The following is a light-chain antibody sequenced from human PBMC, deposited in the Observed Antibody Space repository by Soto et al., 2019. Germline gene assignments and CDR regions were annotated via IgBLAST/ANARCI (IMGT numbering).Light chain of an antibody. CDR3: AAWDDSLSGPV. CDR2: GNN. V-gene: IGLV1-40*01. J-gene: IGLJ2*01. CDR1: SSNIGTGYD. Sequence: QSVLTQPPSVSGAPGQTVTISCTGSSSNIGTGYDVHWYQQVPGTAPKLLIYGNNNRPSGVPDRFSGSKSGTSASLAITGLQAEDEADYYCAAWDDSLSGPVFGGGTKVTVL.